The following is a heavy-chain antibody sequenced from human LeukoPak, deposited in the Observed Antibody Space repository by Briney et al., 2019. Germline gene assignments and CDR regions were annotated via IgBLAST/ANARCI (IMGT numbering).Heavy chain of an antibody. D-gene: IGHD5-18*01. J-gene: IGHJ4*02. Sequence: SVKVSCKASGGTFSSYAISWVRQAPGQGLEWMGRIIPIFGTANYAQKFQGRVTITTDESTSTAYMELSSLRSEDTAVYYCARAVSVGDTAIVLWGQGTLITVSS. CDR1: GGTFSSYA. V-gene: IGHV1-69*05. CDR3: ARAVSVGDTAIVL. CDR2: IIPIFGTA.